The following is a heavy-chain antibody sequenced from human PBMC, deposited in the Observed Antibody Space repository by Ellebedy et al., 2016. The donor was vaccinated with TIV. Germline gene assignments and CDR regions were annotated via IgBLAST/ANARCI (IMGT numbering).Heavy chain of an antibody. D-gene: IGHD3-3*01. CDR3: AITPTAIFGVAEPEDYYYYYMDV. Sequence: SETLSLXXTVSGGSISSSSYYWGWIRQPPGKGLEWIGSIYYSGSTYYNPSLKSRVTISVDTSKNQFSLKLSSVTAADTAVYYCAITPTAIFGVAEPEDYYYYYMDVWGKGTTVTVSS. CDR2: IYYSGST. J-gene: IGHJ6*03. V-gene: IGHV4-39*01. CDR1: GGSISSSSYY.